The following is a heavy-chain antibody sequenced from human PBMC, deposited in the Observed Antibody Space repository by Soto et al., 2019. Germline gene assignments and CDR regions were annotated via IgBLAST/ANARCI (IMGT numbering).Heavy chain of an antibody. V-gene: IGHV3-21*01. J-gene: IGHJ4*02. CDR2: ISSSSSYI. CDR3: ARVEPSTYSSSWYDGYLPDY. CDR1: GFTFSSYS. D-gene: IGHD6-13*01. Sequence: EVQLVESGGGLVKPGGSLRLSCAASGFTFSSYSMNWVRQAPGKGLEWVSSISSSSSYIYYADSVKGRFTISRDNAKNSLYLQMNSLRAEDTAVYYCARVEPSTYSSSWYDGYLPDYWGQGTLVTVSS.